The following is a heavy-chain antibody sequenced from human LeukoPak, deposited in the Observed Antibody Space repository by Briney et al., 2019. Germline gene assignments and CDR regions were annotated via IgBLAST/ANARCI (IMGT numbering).Heavy chain of an antibody. D-gene: IGHD6-13*01. Sequence: SETLSLTCAVSGGSISSGGYSWSWIRQPPGTGLEWVGYISHSGSTYYKPSLKSRVTISVDRSKNQFSLELTSVTAADTAVYYCARYSSTWPYWYFDLWGRGTLVTVSS. CDR2: ISHSGST. J-gene: IGHJ2*01. V-gene: IGHV4-30-2*01. CDR1: GGSISSGGYS. CDR3: ARYSSTWPYWYFDL.